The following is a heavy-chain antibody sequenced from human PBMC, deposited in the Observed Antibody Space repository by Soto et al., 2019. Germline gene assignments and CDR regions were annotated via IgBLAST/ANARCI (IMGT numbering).Heavy chain of an antibody. CDR3: AKSAAQKRYYSGIDV. CDR1: GFTFSSYA. V-gene: IGHV3-30-3*02. D-gene: IGHD6-13*01. Sequence: PRGSLRLSFAASGFTFSSYAISSVRQAPFKVLEWVAVISYDGSNKYYADSAKGRFTISRDNSKKTLYLQMNSLRAEDTAVYYCAKSAAQKRYYSGIDVWGQGTTV. J-gene: IGHJ6*02. CDR2: ISYDGSNK.